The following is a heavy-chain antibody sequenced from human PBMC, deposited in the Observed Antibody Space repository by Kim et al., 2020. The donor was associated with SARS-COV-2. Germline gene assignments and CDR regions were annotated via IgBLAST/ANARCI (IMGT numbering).Heavy chain of an antibody. D-gene: IGHD4-17*01. V-gene: IGHV3-15*01. CDR3: TTSMTTLTGFDY. J-gene: IGHJ4*02. Sequence: DYAAPVKGRFTISRDDSENTLYLQMNSLKTEDTAVYYCTTSMTTLTGFDYWGQGTLVTVSS.